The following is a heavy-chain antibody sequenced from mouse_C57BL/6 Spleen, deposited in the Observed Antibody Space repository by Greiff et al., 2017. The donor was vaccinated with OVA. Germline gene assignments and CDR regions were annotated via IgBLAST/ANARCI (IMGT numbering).Heavy chain of an antibody. V-gene: IGHV3-6*01. D-gene: IGHD4-1*01. Sequence: VQLQQSGPGLVKPSQSLSLTCSVTGYSITSGYYWNWIRQFPGNKLEWMGYISYDGSNNYNPSLKNRISITRDTSKNQFFLKLNSVTTEDTATYYCARKGLGHYFDYWGQGTTLTVSS. J-gene: IGHJ2*01. CDR2: ISYDGSN. CDR1: GYSITSGYY. CDR3: ARKGLGHYFDY.